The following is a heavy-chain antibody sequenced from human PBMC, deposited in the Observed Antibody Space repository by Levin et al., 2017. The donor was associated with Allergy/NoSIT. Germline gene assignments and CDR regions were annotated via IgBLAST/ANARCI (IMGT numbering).Heavy chain of an antibody. CDR2: IRQDGSDK. CDR1: KFIFSDGW. V-gene: IGHV3-7*01. CDR3: ARYKYANGLDV. Sequence: PGGSLRLSCAGSKFIFSDGWMGWVRQAPGKGLEWVANIRQDGSDKYYVDSVKGRFTISRDNAKSSLYLQMISLRDEDTAVYYCARYKYANGLDVWGQGTTVIVSS. D-gene: IGHD2-2*01. J-gene: IGHJ6*02.